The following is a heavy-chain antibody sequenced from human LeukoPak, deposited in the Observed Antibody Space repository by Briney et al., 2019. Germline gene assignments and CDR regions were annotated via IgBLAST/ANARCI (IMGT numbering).Heavy chain of an antibody. Sequence: PGGSLRLSCATPGFTFSSYSMNWVRQAPGKGLEWVSSISRSSTYIYYADSVKGRFTISRDNAKNSLYLKMNSLRAEDTAVYYCARSRTVAGPDVFDIWGQGTMVTVSS. CDR2: ISRSSTYI. CDR3: ARSRTVAGPDVFDI. V-gene: IGHV3-21*01. CDR1: GFTFSSYS. D-gene: IGHD6-19*01. J-gene: IGHJ3*02.